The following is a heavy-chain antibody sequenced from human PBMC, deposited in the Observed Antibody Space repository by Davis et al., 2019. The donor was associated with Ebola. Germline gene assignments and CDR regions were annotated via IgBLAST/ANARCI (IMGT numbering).Heavy chain of an antibody. V-gene: IGHV1-69*13. D-gene: IGHD6-19*01. Sequence: SVKVSCKASGGTFSSYAISWVRQAPGQGLEWMGGIIPIFGTANYAQKFQGRVTITADESTSTAYMELSSLRSEDTAVYYCAREHSGWYTGGWFDPWGQGTLVTVSS. CDR3: AREHSGWYTGGWFDP. CDR1: GGTFSSYA. J-gene: IGHJ5*02. CDR2: IIPIFGTA.